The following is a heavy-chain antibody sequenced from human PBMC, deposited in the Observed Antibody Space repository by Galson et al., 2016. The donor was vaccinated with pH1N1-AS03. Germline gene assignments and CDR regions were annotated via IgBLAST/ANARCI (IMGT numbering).Heavy chain of an antibody. V-gene: IGHV3-7*01. J-gene: IGHJ6*02. CDR3: ARVPYSYGMDV. Sequence: LRLSCAASGFTFSGHWMSWVRQAPGKGLEWVAHIKQDGSEKYYVDSVKGRFTISRDNAKNSLYLQTNSLRAEDTAVYYCARVPYSYGMDVWGQGTTVTVSS. CDR2: IKQDGSEK. CDR1: GFTFSGHW.